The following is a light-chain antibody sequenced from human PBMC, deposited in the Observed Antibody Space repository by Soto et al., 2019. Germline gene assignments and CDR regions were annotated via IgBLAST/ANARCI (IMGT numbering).Light chain of an antibody. CDR3: SSYTSTNTLV. Sequence: QSALTQPASVSGSPGQSITISCTGTSSDVGGYNYVSWYQQYPGNAPKLMIYEVSNRPSGVSNRFSGSKYGNTASLTISGLQSEDEADYYCSSYTSTNTLVFGEGTKLTVL. CDR1: SSDVGGYNY. J-gene: IGLJ3*02. CDR2: EVS. V-gene: IGLV2-14*01.